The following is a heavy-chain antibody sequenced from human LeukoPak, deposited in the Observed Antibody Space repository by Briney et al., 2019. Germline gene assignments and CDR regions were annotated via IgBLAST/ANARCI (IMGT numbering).Heavy chain of an antibody. Sequence: SETLSLTCTVSGGSISSYYWSWIRQPPGKGLEWIGYIYYSGSTNYNPSPKSRVTISVDTSKNQFSLKLSSVTAADTAVYYCARDLEGYCSGGSCYSHWFDPWGQGTLVTVSS. CDR2: IYYSGST. D-gene: IGHD2-15*01. CDR3: ARDLEGYCSGGSCYSHWFDP. J-gene: IGHJ5*02. V-gene: IGHV4-59*01. CDR1: GGSISSYY.